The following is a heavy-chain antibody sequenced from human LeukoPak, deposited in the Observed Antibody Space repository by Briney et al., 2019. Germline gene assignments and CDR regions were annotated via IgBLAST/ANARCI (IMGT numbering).Heavy chain of an antibody. Sequence: SVKVSCKASGGTFSSYAISCVRQAPGQGLEGMGGIIPIFCTANYAQKFQGRVTITTDEYTRTAYMELSGLRSEDTAVYYCARVNSYGSGSYYIDYYYYYYMDVWGKGTTVTVSS. D-gene: IGHD3-10*01. CDR3: ARVNSYGSGSYYIDYYYYYYMDV. J-gene: IGHJ6*03. CDR2: IIPIFCTA. CDR1: GGTFSSYA. V-gene: IGHV1-69*05.